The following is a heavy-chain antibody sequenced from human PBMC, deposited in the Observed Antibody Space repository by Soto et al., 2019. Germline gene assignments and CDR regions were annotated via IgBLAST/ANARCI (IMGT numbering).Heavy chain of an antibody. CDR3: ARDPGTTGSSDDGMDV. CDR1: GYTFTSYG. V-gene: IGHV1-18*01. Sequence: QVQLVQSGAEVKKPGASVKVSCKASGYTFTSYGISWVRQAPGQGLEWMGWISAYNGNTNYAQKLQGRVTMTTDTXTXXAYMELRSLRSDDTAVYYCARDPGTTGSSDDGMDVWGQGTTVTVSS. D-gene: IGHD1-1*01. J-gene: IGHJ6*02. CDR2: ISAYNGNT.